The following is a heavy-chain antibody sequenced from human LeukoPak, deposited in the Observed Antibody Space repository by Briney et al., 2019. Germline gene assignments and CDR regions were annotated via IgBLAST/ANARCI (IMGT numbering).Heavy chain of an antibody. J-gene: IGHJ4*02. V-gene: IGHV3-23*01. D-gene: IGHD1-14*01. Sequence: PGGSLRLSCAASGFTFSSYAMSWVRQAPGKGLEWVSAISGSGGSTYYADSVKGRFTISRDNSKTTLYLQMNSLRVDDTAVYYCAKYRTPSAPKRNFDCWGQGNLVTVSS. CDR3: AKYRTPSAPKRNFDC. CDR1: GFTFSSYA. CDR2: ISGSGGST.